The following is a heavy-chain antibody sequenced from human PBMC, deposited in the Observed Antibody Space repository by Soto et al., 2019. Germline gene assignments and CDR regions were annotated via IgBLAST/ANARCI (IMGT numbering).Heavy chain of an antibody. CDR3: AKDGSIAARYDYYYGMDV. CDR2: ISWNSGSI. Sequence: GGSLRLSFAASGFTFDDYAMHWVRQAPGKGLEWVSGISWNSGSIGYADSVKGRFTISRDNAKNSLYLQMNSLRAEDTALYYCAKDGSIAARYDYYYGMDVWGQGTTVTVS. J-gene: IGHJ6*02. V-gene: IGHV3-9*01. CDR1: GFTFDDYA. D-gene: IGHD6-6*01.